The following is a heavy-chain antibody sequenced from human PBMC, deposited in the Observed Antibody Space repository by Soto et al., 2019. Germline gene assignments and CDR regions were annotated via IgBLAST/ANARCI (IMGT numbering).Heavy chain of an antibody. J-gene: IGHJ6*02. D-gene: IGHD2-2*01. V-gene: IGHV3-23*01. CDR2: ISGSGSST. Sequence: EVQLLESGGGLIQPGGSLRLSCAASIFTIDSYAMSWVRQAPGKGLEWVSSISGSGSSTYYADSVKGRVTISKDNSRNRLFLQMNSLRGGDTAVYYCAISTRWGYYGMDVWGQGTTVTVSS. CDR1: IFTIDSYA. CDR3: AISTRWGYYGMDV.